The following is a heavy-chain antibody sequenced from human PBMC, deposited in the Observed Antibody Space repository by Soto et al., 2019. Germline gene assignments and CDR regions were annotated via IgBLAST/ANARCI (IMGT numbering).Heavy chain of an antibody. D-gene: IGHD2-15*01. CDR2: ISGSGGST. J-gene: IGHJ4*02. CDR1: GFTFSSYA. CDR3: AKDYPAAVVPKDYFDE. V-gene: IGHV3-23*01. Sequence: GGSLRLSCAASGFTFSSYAMSWVRQAPGKGLEWVSAISGSGGSTYYADSVKGRFTISRDNSKTTLYLQMNSLRAEDTAVYYCAKDYPAAVVPKDYFDEWGEGALVTVAS.